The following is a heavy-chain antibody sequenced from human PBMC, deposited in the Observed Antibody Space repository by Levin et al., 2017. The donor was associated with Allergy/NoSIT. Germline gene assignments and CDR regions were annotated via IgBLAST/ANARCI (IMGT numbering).Heavy chain of an antibody. CDR1: GYSFTSYW. D-gene: IGHD3-3*01. V-gene: IGHV5-51*01. J-gene: IGHJ4*02. CDR2: IYPGDSDT. Sequence: GASVKVSCKGSGYSFTSYWIGWVRQMPGKGLEWMGIIYPGDSDTRYSPSFQGQVTISADKSISTAYLQWSSLKASDTAMYYCARDYDFWSGYYYFDYWGQGTLVTVSS. CDR3: ARDYDFWSGYYYFDY.